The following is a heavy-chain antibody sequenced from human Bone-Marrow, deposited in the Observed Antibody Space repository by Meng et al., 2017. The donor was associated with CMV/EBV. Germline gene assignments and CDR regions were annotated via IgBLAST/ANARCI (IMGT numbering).Heavy chain of an antibody. J-gene: IGHJ4*02. CDR3: ARHDSTNLYYFDY. V-gene: IGHV3-21*01. D-gene: IGHD3-22*01. CDR2: ISSTSDYI. Sequence: GGSLRLSCAASGFTFSSYSMKWVRQAPGKGLEWVSSISSTSDYIDYADSLKGRFTISRDNAKNSLYLQMNSLRAEDTAAYYCARHDSTNLYYFDYWGQRTLVTVSS. CDR1: GFTFSSYS.